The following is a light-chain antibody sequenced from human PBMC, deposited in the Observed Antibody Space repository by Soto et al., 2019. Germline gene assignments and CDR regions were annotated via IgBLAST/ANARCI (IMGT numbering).Light chain of an antibody. CDR3: QQYGISPPWT. Sequence: EIVLTQSPGTLSLSPGERATLSCRASQSISNTYLAWYQQKPGQAPRLLIYGASSRATGIPDRFSGSGSGTDFILTISRLEPEDFAVYYCQQYGISPPWTFGQGTKVEIK. J-gene: IGKJ1*01. CDR2: GAS. CDR1: QSISNTY. V-gene: IGKV3-20*01.